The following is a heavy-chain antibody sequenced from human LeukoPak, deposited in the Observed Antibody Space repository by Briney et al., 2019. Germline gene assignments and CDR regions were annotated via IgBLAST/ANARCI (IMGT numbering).Heavy chain of an antibody. D-gene: IGHD3-10*01. CDR2: ISYSGTT. CDR1: GGSISSYY. Sequence: PSETLSLTCTVSGGSISSYYWSWIRQSPGKGLEWIGYISYSGTTNYNPSLNSRVTISLDTSKNQFSLKLISVTAADTAVYYCARGAGSGSSGFDIWGQGTMVTVSS. J-gene: IGHJ3*02. V-gene: IGHV4-59*01. CDR3: ARGAGSGSSGFDI.